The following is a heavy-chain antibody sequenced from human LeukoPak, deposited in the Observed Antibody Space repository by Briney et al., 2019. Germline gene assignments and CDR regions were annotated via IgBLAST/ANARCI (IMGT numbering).Heavy chain of an antibody. CDR3: AKDITMIVVVSPPGD. J-gene: IGHJ4*02. CDR2: ISAGGGST. Sequence: GGSLRLSCAASGFTFSSYAMSWVRQAPGKGLEWVAAISAGGGSTYYADSVKGRFTISRDNSKNTLYLQMNSLRAEDTAVYYCAKDITMIVVVSPPGDWGQGTLVTVSS. D-gene: IGHD3-22*01. V-gene: IGHV3-23*01. CDR1: GFTFSSYA.